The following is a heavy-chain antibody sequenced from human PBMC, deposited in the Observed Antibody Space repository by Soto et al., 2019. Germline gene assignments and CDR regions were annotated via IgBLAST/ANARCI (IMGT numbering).Heavy chain of an antibody. D-gene: IGHD6-19*01. CDR1: GYGFTSYW. J-gene: IGHJ3*02. CDR3: ARPKSSGWIDAFDI. Sequence: GESLKISWEGSGYGFTSYWIGGVRQMPGKGLEWMGIIYPGESDTRYSRAFQGQVTISADKSISTAYLQWSSLKASDTAMYYCARPKSSGWIDAFDIWGQGTMVTVSS. V-gene: IGHV5-51*01. CDR2: IYPGESDT.